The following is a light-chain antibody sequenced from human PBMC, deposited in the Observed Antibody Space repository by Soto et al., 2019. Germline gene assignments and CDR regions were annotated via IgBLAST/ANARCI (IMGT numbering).Light chain of an antibody. CDR3: LRYDSSPRT. Sequence: EIVLTQSPGTLSLSPGERATLSCRASQSVSSSYLARYQQKPGQAPRLLIYGASNRATGIPDRFSGSGSGTDFTLTSSRLEPEDFSVYYWLRYDSSPRTFGQGTKVEIK. J-gene: IGKJ1*01. CDR1: QSVSSSY. V-gene: IGKV3-20*01. CDR2: GAS.